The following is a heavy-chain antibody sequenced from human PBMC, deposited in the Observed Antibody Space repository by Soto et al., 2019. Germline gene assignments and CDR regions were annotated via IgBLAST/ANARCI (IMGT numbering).Heavy chain of an antibody. CDR1: GGSISSSSYY. CDR3: ARQDIVATTKDY. D-gene: IGHD5-12*01. Sequence: SETLSLTCTVSGGSISSSSYYWGWIRQPPGKGLEWIGSIYYSGSTYYNPSLKSRVTISVDTSKNQFSLKLSSVTAADTAVYYCARQDIVATTKDYWGQGTLVNVS. V-gene: IGHV4-39*01. CDR2: IYYSGST. J-gene: IGHJ4*02.